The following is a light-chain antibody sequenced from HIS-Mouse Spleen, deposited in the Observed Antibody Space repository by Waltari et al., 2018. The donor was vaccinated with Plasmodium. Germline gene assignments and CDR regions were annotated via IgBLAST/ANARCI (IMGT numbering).Light chain of an antibody. Sequence: QPVLPQPPSESGTPGQRVTISCSGSSSNIGSNTVNWYQQLPGTSPKLLIYSNNQRPSGVPDRFSGSKSGTSASLAISGLQSEDEADYYCAAWDDSLNGPWVFGGGTKLTVL. CDR2: SNN. V-gene: IGLV1-44*01. CDR1: SSNIGSNT. CDR3: AAWDDSLNGPWV. J-gene: IGLJ3*02.